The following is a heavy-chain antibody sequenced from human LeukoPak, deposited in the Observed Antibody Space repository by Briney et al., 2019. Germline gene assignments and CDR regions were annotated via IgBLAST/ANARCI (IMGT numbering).Heavy chain of an antibody. D-gene: IGHD2-2*01. V-gene: IGHV1-69*01. J-gene: IGHJ6*02. CDR1: GGTFSSYA. CDR2: IIPIFGTA. CDR3: ARDPVVPAAIVDYYYGMDV. Sequence: SVKVSCKASGGTFSSYAISCVRQAPGQGLEWMGGIIPIFGTANYAQKFQGRVTITADESTSTAYMELSSLRSEDTAVYYCARDPVVPAAIVDYYYGMDVWGQGTTVTVSS.